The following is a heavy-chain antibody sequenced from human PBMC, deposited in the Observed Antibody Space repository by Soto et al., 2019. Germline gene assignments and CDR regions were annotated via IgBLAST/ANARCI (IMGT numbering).Heavy chain of an antibody. CDR2: INPNSGDS. Sequence: QVQLVQSGAEVREPGASVKVSCKASGYTFTDFFMHWVRQAPGQGLEWMGRINPNSGDSNYAQTFQGRVTMTRDTPISTVSMEVSRLRFDDTAIYYCARGCIISNCYSRATFDYWGHGTLVTVSS. D-gene: IGHD2-21*01. CDR3: ARGCIISNCYSRATFDY. CDR1: GYTFTDFF. V-gene: IGHV1-2*06. J-gene: IGHJ4*01.